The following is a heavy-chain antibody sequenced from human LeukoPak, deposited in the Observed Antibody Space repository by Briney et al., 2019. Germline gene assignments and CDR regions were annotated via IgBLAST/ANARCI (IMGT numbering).Heavy chain of an antibody. V-gene: IGHV3-23*01. Sequence: QAGGSLRLSCAASGFTFSSYAMSWVRQAPGRGLEWVSLIYGGGGSTDYADSVKGRFTISRDNSKNTLYLQMSSLRAEDTAVYYCAKMLRNSGWYFDLWGRGTLVTVSS. CDR1: GFTFSSYA. D-gene: IGHD3-3*01. J-gene: IGHJ2*01. CDR3: AKMLRNSGWYFDL. CDR2: IYGGGGST.